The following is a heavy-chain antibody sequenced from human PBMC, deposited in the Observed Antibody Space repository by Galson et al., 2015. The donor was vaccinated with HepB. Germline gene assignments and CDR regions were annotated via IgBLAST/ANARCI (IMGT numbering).Heavy chain of an antibody. CDR1: GFTLSSNG. Sequence: SLRLSCAASGFTLSSNGMHWVRQAPGKGLEWVAGIWYDGSSQYYAESVKGRFTISRDNSKNTLYLQMNSLRAEDTAVYFCARRYSGYFDHWGRGTLVTVSS. D-gene: IGHD5-12*01. V-gene: IGHV3-33*01. CDR2: IWYDGSSQ. J-gene: IGHJ4*02. CDR3: ARRYSGYFDH.